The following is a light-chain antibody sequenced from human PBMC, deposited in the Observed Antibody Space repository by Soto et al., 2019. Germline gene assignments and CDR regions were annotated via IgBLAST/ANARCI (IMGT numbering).Light chain of an antibody. Sequence: DIQMTQSPSTLSASVGDRVTITCRASQSISSWLAWYQQKPGKVPKLLIYDASSLESGVPSRFSGSGSVTEFTLTISSLQPDDFATYYCQKYNSYPITFGQGTRLEIK. CDR3: QKYNSYPIT. V-gene: IGKV1-5*01. J-gene: IGKJ5*01. CDR2: DAS. CDR1: QSISSW.